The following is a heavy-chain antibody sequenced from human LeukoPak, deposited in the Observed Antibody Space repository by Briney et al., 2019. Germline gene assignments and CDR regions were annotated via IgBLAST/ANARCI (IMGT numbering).Heavy chain of an antibody. Sequence: GGSLRLSCAASGFTVSNNYMSWVGQAPGKGLEWVSVIHSGGTTNYADSVQGRFTISRDNSKTTAYLHMNSLRAEDTAVYYCARDSDSGYGPFASWGQGTLVTVSS. CDR2: IHSGGTT. J-gene: IGHJ4*02. V-gene: IGHV3-53*01. D-gene: IGHD5-12*01. CDR3: ARDSDSGYGPFAS. CDR1: GFTVSNNY.